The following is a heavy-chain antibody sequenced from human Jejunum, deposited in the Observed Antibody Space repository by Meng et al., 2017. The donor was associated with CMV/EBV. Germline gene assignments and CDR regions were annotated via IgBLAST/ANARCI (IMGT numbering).Heavy chain of an antibody. CDR1: GGSISSYY. J-gene: IGHJ4*02. D-gene: IGHD6-19*01. CDR2: IYTSGST. Sequence: QVQLQESGPGLVKPSXXXALTCTISGGSISSYYWSWIRQPAGKGLEWIGRIYTSGSTNYNPSLKSRVTMSVDTSKRQFSLKLSSVTAADTAVYYCARGSGWYYFDYWGQGTRVTVSS. CDR3: ARGSGWYYFDY. V-gene: IGHV4-4*07.